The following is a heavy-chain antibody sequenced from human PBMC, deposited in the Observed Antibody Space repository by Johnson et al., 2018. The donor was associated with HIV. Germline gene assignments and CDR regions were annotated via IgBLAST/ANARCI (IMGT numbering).Heavy chain of an antibody. CDR3: AREWGIVTFGGVIPRNAFDI. V-gene: IGHV3-66*01. D-gene: IGHD3-16*01. CDR2: IYSGGST. Sequence: MQLVESGGGLVQPGGSLRLSCAASGFTVSSNYMSWVRQAPGKGLEWVSVIYSGGSTYYADSVKGRFTISRDNSKNTLYLQMNSLRAEDTDVYYCAREWGIVTFGGVIPRNAFDIWGQGTMVTVSS. J-gene: IGHJ3*02. CDR1: GFTVSSNY.